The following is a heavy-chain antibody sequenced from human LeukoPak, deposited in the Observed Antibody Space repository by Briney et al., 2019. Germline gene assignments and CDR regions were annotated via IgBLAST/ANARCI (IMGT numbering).Heavy chain of an antibody. J-gene: IGHJ3*02. CDR3: ARELYYYGSGSYYLDAFDI. CDR1: GFTFSSYA. D-gene: IGHD3-10*01. CDR2: ISYDGSNK. V-gene: IGHV3-30-3*01. Sequence: GRSLRLSCAASGFTFSSYAMHWVRQAPGKGLEWVAVISYDGSNKYYADSVKGRFTISRGNSKNTPYLQMNSLRAEDTAVYYCARELYYYGSGSYYLDAFDIWGQGTMVTVSS.